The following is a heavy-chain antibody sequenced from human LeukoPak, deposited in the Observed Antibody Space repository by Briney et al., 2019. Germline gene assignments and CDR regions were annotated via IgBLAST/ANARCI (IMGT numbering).Heavy chain of an antibody. D-gene: IGHD3-10*01. CDR2: IYHSGST. V-gene: IGHV4-30-2*01. Sequence: SQTLSLTCAVSGGSISSGGYSWSWIRQPPGKGLEWIGYIYHSGSTYYNPSLKSRVTISVDRSKNQFSLKLSSVTAADTAVYYCARVGYYGSGSSPWFDPWGQGTLVTVSS. CDR3: ARVGYYGSGSSPWFDP. CDR1: GGSISSGGYS. J-gene: IGHJ5*02.